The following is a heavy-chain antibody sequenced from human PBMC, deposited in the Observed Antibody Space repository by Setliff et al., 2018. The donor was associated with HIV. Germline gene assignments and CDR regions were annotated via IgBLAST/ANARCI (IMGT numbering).Heavy chain of an antibody. J-gene: IGHJ5*02. CDR2: ISGSGGST. V-gene: IGHV3-23*01. D-gene: IGHD3-10*01. CDR1: GLTFNNAW. CDR3: AKDGSTYYYGSGSQNWFDP. Sequence: GGSLRLSCTASGLTFNNAWMSWVRQAPGKGLEWVSAISGSGGSTYYADSVKGRFTISRDNSKNTLYLQMNSLRAEDTAVYYCAKDGSTYYYGSGSQNWFDPWGQGTLVTVSS.